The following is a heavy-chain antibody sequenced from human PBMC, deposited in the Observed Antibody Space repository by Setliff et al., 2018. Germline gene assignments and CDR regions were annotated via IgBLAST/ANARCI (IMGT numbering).Heavy chain of an antibody. CDR3: ARDGNNWNDLDY. Sequence: GGSLRLSCAASGFSFSGSAVYWVRQASVKGLEWIGRIRGRTDNYATAYAASVRGRFTISRDDSKNTAYLQMNSLRVEDTALYYCARDGNNWNDLDYWGHGTLVTVSS. CDR2: IRGRTDNYAT. CDR1: GFSFSGSA. V-gene: IGHV3-73*01. J-gene: IGHJ4*01. D-gene: IGHD1-20*01.